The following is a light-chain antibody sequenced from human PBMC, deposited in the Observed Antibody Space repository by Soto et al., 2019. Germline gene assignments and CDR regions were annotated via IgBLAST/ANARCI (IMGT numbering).Light chain of an antibody. V-gene: IGKV3-20*01. CDR2: GAS. CDR3: QHYDNAVWT. CDR1: QTVTSDY. Sequence: DIVLTQSPGTLSLSPGQSATLSCRASQTVTSDYLTWYQQKPGQAPRLLIYGASLAATGTPDRFSGSGSGTDFTLTISRLEPEDLAVYYCQHYDNAVWTFGQGTKVDNK. J-gene: IGKJ1*01.